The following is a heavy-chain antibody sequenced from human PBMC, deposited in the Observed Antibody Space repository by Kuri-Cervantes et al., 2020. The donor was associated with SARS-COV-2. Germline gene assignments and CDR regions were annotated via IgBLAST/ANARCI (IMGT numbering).Heavy chain of an antibody. D-gene: IGHD6-19*01. CDR3: AGDGVAGSLSLDF. Sequence: SVKVSCKAAGGTFSTAIIRWVRQGPGQGLAWMGGIIPALGMPNYAQKFRDSITITADTSTATAFLELSGLTSEDTALYYCAGDGVAGSLSLDFWGQGTLVTVSS. CDR1: GGTFSTAI. J-gene: IGHJ4*02. V-gene: IGHV1-69*10. CDR2: IIPALGMP.